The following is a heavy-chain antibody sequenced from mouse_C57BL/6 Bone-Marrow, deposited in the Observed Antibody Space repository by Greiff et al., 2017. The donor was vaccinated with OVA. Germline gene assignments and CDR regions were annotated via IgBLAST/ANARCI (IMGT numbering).Heavy chain of an antibody. CDR1: GYTFTSYW. CDR3: ARSLYDYDDWGAMRY. V-gene: IGHV1-59*01. Sequence: QVQLKQPGAELVRPGPSVKLSCKASGYTFTSYWMHWVKQRPGQGLEWIGVIDPSDSYTNYNQKFKGKATLTVDTSSSTAYMQLSSLTSEDSAVYYCARSLYDYDDWGAMRYWGQGTSVTVSS. CDR2: IDPSDSYT. D-gene: IGHD2-4*01. J-gene: IGHJ4*01.